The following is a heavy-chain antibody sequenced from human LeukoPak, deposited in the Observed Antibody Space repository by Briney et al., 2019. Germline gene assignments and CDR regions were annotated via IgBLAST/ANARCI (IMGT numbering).Heavy chain of an antibody. CDR3: ARVPPDDYGDYYYFDY. V-gene: IGHV3-11*01. J-gene: IGHJ4*02. D-gene: IGHD4-17*01. Sequence: GGSLRLSCAASGFTFSDYYMSWIRQAPGKGLEWVSYIGSSGRPIYYADSVEGRFTISRDNAKNSLYLQMNSLRAEDTALYYCARVPPDDYGDYYYFDYWGQGTLVTVSS. CDR2: IGSSGRPI. CDR1: GFTFSDYY.